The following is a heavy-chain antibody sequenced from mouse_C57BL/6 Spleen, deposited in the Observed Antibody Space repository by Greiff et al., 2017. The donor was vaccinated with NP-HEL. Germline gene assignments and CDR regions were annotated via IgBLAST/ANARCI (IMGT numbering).Heavy chain of an antibody. CDR3: ARVNWDVGWYFDV. Sequence: EVQLQESGPGLVKPSQSLSLTCSVTGYSITSGYYWNWIRQFPGNKLEWMGYISYDGSNNYNPSLKNRISITRDTSKNQFFLKLNSVTTEDTATYYCARVNWDVGWYFDVWGTGTTVTVSS. D-gene: IGHD4-1*01. V-gene: IGHV3-6*01. J-gene: IGHJ1*03. CDR2: ISYDGSN. CDR1: GYSITSGYY.